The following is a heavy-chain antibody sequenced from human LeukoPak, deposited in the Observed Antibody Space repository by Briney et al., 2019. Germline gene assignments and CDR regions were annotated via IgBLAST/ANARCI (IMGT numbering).Heavy chain of an antibody. CDR3: AVSGYDHDY. J-gene: IGHJ4*02. CDR1: GCTFTGYY. V-gene: IGHV1-2*06. Sequence: ASVKVSCKASGCTFTGYYMHWVRQAPGQGLEWMGRINPNTGGTNYAQKFQGRVTMTRDTPISTAYMELSSLRSEDTAVYYCAVSGYDHDYWGQGTLVTVSS. D-gene: IGHD5-12*01. CDR2: INPNTGGT.